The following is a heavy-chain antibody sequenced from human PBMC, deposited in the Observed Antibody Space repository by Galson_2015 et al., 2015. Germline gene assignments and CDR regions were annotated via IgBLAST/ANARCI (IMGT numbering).Heavy chain of an antibody. CDR1: GFTFTNYA. D-gene: IGHD3-10*01. Sequence: SLRLSCATSGFTFTNYAMHWVRQAPGKGLEWVAVISYDGSDKHYADSVKGRFTISRDNSKNTLYLQMNSLRAEDTAVYYCARDPYYGSGTYHTFSYVDYWGQGTLVTVSS. CDR3: ARDPYYGSGTYHTFSYVDY. CDR2: ISYDGSDK. J-gene: IGHJ4*02. V-gene: IGHV3-30*04.